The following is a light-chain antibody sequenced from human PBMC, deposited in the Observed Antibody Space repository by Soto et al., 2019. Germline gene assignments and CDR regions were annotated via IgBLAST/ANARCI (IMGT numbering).Light chain of an antibody. V-gene: IGKV1-39*01. J-gene: IGKJ5*01. CDR2: AAS. CDR1: QSISSY. Sequence: DIQMTQSPSSLSASVVYRVTITCRASQSISSYLNWYQQKPGKAPKLLIYAASSLQSGVPSRFSGSGSGTDFTLTISSLQPEDFATYYCQQSYSTLITFGQGTRLEIK. CDR3: QQSYSTLIT.